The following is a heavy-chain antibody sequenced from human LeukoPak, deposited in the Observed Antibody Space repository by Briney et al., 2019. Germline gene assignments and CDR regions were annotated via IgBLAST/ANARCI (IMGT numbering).Heavy chain of an antibody. D-gene: IGHD5-18*01. V-gene: IGHV4-59*01. J-gene: IGHJ6*03. CDR2: IYYSGST. Sequence: PSETLSLTCTVPGGSISSYYWSWIRQPPGKGLEWIGYIYYSGSTNYNPSLKSRVTISVDTSKNQFSLKLSSVTAADTAVYYCARGLSGYSYGYDYYNMDVWGKGTTGTVSS. CDR3: ARGLSGYSYGYDYYNMDV. CDR1: GGSISSYY.